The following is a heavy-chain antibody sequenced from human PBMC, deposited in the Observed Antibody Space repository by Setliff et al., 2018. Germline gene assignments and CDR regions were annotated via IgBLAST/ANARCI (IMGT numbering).Heavy chain of an antibody. Sequence: GGSLRLSCAASGFTFSSYYMQWVRQAPGKGLEWVSYIGESGNNTHYADSVKGRFTISRDNSKNTLYLQMNSLRAEDTAVYYCAWGGDYYDSSGFFSFPYYYYYYMDVWGKGTTVTVSS. CDR2: IGESGNNT. CDR3: AWGGDYYDSSGFFSFPYYYYYYMDV. CDR1: GFTFSSYY. J-gene: IGHJ6*03. D-gene: IGHD3-22*01. V-gene: IGHV3-48*01.